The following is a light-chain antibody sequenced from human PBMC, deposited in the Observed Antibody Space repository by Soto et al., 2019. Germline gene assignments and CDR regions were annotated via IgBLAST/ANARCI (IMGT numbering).Light chain of an antibody. J-gene: IGKJ5*01. Sequence: LTLYPDSQSFAAGERATLLRRTRQTVNSSYLAGYQQNPGQPPRLLLYGASSRASGIAHRFSGSGSGTDFTLTISSLEPEDFAVYYCQQHGSSPPITFGQGTRLEI. CDR3: QQHGSSPPIT. CDR1: QTVNSSY. V-gene: IGKV3-20*01. CDR2: GAS.